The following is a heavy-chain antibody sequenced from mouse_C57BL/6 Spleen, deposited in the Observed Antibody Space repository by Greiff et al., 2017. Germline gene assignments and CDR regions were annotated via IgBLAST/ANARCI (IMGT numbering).Heavy chain of an antibody. CDR1: GFTFTDYY. Sequence: EVMLVESGGGLVQPGGSLSLSCAASGFTFTDYYMSWVRQPPGKALEWLGFIRNKANGYTTEYSASVKGRFTISRDNSQSILYLQMNALRAEDSATYYCASSYGNFYFDYWGQGTTLTVSS. CDR2: IRNKANGYTT. J-gene: IGHJ2*01. D-gene: IGHD2-1*01. V-gene: IGHV7-3*01. CDR3: ASSYGNFYFDY.